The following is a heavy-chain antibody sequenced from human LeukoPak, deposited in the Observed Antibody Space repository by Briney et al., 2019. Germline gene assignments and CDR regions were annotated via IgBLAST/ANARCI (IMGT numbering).Heavy chain of an antibody. Sequence: GESLKISCKGSGYSFPTYWIARVRQTPGKGLEWMGIIYPDESNIRYSPSFQGQVTISADKSISTAYLQWSSLKASDTAMYYCARPPSRGYSSSFEYWGQGTLVTVSS. J-gene: IGHJ4*02. CDR2: IYPDESNI. CDR3: ARPPSRGYSSSFEY. V-gene: IGHV5-51*01. D-gene: IGHD2-2*03. CDR1: GYSFPTYW.